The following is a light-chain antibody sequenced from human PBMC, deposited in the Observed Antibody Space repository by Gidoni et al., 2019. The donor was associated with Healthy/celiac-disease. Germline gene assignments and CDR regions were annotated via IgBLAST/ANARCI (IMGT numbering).Light chain of an antibody. CDR2: QDT. CDR3: QAWDSSTAV. J-gene: IGLJ1*01. V-gene: IGLV3-1*01. Sequence: SYELTQAPSVSVSPGQTATITCSGDKLEDKYVCWYQVKPGQSPVLVIYQDTKRPSGIPGRFSASNSGNTATLTVSGTQAMDEADYFCQAWDSSTAVFGTGTKVTVL. CDR1: KLEDKY.